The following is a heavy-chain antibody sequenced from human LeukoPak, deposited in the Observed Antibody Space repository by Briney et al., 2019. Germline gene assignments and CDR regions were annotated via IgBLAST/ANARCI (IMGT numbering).Heavy chain of an antibody. V-gene: IGHV5-51*01. D-gene: IGHD3-10*01. CDR3: ARLGSDYYYAPNWFDP. Sequence: GESLKISCKGSGYSFTGYWIGWVRQMPGEGLEWMGIIYPGDSDTRYSPSFQGQVTISADKSISTAYLQWSSLKASDTAMYYCARLGSDYYYAPNWFDPWGQGTLVTVSS. J-gene: IGHJ5*02. CDR1: GYSFTGYW. CDR2: IYPGDSDT.